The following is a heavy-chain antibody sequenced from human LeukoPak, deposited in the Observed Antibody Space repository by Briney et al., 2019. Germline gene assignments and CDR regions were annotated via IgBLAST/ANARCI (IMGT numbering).Heavy chain of an antibody. Sequence: GGSLRLSCAASGFTFSDYYMSWIRQAPGKGLEWVANIKQDGSEKYYVDSVKGRFTISRDNAKNSLYLQMNSLRAEDTAVYYCARDNFGGTLVYWGQGTLVTVSS. J-gene: IGHJ4*02. CDR3: ARDNFGGTLVY. V-gene: IGHV3-7*01. CDR2: IKQDGSEK. CDR1: GFTFSDYY. D-gene: IGHD3-10*01.